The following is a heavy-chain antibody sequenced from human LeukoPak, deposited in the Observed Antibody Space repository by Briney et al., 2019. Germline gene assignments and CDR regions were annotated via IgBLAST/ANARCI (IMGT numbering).Heavy chain of an antibody. CDR2: INPSDGTT. D-gene: IGHD3-22*01. J-gene: IGHJ4*02. Sequence: ASVNVSCKASGYTFTGYYMHWVRQAPGQGLEWMGIINPSDGTTSYAQKFQGRVTMTRDASTSTVYMELSSLRSEDTAVYYCARAPANKYDSRLPEDYWGQGPLVTVSS. V-gene: IGHV1-46*01. CDR1: GYTFTGYY. CDR3: ARAPANKYDSRLPEDY.